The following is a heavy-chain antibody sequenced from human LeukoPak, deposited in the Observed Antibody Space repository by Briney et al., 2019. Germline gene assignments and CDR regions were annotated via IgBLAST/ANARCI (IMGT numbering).Heavy chain of an antibody. CDR1: GYMFSSYG. CDR2: ISVYNGNT. CDR3: ARKYYYGSGSYYIEDAFDI. Sequence: SVKVSCKASGYMFSSYGISWVRQAPGQGLEWMGWISVYNGNTNYAQKLQGRVTMTTDTSTRTAYMELRSPRSDDTAVCYCARKYYYGSGSYYIEDAFDIWGQGTMVTVSS. J-gene: IGHJ3*02. D-gene: IGHD3-10*01. V-gene: IGHV1-18*01.